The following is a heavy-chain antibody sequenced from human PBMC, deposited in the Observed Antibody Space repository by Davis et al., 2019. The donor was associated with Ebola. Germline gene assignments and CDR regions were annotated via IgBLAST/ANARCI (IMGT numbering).Heavy chain of an antibody. CDR3: ARRRGAARRGNYFDY. Sequence: PSETLSLTCTVSGGSISSHYWSWIRQPPGKGLEWIGEINHSGSTNYNPSLKSRVTISVDTSKNQFSLKLSSVTAADTAVYYCARRRGAARRGNYFDYWGQGTLVTVSS. D-gene: IGHD6-6*01. V-gene: IGHV4-34*01. J-gene: IGHJ4*02. CDR2: INHSGST. CDR1: GGSISSHY.